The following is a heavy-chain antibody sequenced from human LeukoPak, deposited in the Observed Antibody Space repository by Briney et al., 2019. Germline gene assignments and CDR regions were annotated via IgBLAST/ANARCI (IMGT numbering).Heavy chain of an antibody. CDR2: IGSSGSPT. Sequence: PGGSLRLSCAASGFAFSSYNMNWVRQAPGKGLEWISYIGSSGSPTYYADSVGGRFTISRDNAKNSLYLQMNSLRAEDTAVYYCATPLDYYDTSDSHQGGDWGQGTLVTVSS. CDR3: ATPLDYYDTSDSHQGGD. V-gene: IGHV3-48*01. CDR1: GFAFSSYN. J-gene: IGHJ4*02. D-gene: IGHD3-22*01.